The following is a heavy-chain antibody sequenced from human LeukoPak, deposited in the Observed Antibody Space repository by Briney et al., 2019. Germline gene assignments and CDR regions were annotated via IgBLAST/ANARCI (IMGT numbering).Heavy chain of an antibody. CDR3: ARGRTYSLQYNWFDP. Sequence: GASVRVSCKASGYTFTSYGISWVRQAPGQGLEWMGAIIPIFGTANYAQKFQGRVTITADKSTSTAYMELSSLRSEDTAVYYCARGRTYSLQYNWFDPWGQGTLVTVSS. CDR2: IIPIFGTA. CDR1: GYTFTSYG. D-gene: IGHD4-11*01. V-gene: IGHV1-69*06. J-gene: IGHJ5*02.